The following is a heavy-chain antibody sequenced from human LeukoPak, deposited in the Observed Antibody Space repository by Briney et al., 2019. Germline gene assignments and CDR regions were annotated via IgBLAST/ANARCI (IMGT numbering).Heavy chain of an antibody. V-gene: IGHV3-53*01. D-gene: IGHD5-24*01. CDR1: GLTFSDAW. CDR2: FYVGGAT. CDR3: ARGDGYNFFDY. Sequence: PGGSLRLSCAVSGLTFSDAWMSCVRQAPGKGLEWVSVFYVGGATYYAASVKGRFTISRDNSENTLYLQMKSLRAEDTAVYYCARGDGYNFFDYWGQGILVTVSS. J-gene: IGHJ4*02.